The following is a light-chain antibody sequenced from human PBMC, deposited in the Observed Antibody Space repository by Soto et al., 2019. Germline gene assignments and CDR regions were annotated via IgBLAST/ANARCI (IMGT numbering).Light chain of an antibody. CDR2: SNN. J-gene: IGLJ1*01. V-gene: IGLV1-44*01. CDR3: SSYTTSSTLV. Sequence: QSVLTQSPSASGTPGQRVTISCSGSSSNIGSNTVNWYQQLPGTAPKLLIYSNNQRPSGVPDRFSGSKSGTSASLAISGLQSEDEADYYCSSYTTSSTLVFGTGTKLTVL. CDR1: SSNIGSNT.